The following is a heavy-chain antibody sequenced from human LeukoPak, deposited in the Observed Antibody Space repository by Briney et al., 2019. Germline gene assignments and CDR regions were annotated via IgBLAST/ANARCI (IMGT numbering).Heavy chain of an antibody. V-gene: IGHV4-39*01. J-gene: IGHJ6*02. D-gene: IGHD3-9*01. CDR2: IYYSGST. CDR3: ARSQRAQNFDWLLSGYSPVPRYGMDV. Sequence: SETLSLTCTVSGGSISSSSYYWGWIRQPPGKGLEWIGSIYYSGSTYYNPSLKSRVTISVATSKNQFSLKLSSVTAADTAVYYCARSQRAQNFDWLLSGYSPVPRYGMDVWGQGTTVTVSS. CDR1: GGSISSSSYY.